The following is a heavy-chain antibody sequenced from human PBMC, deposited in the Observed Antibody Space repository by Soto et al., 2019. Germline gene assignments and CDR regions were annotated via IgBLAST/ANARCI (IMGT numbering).Heavy chain of an antibody. CDR2: IKSKTDGGTT. CDR3: TTRIGGTTYGWFDP. J-gene: IGHJ5*02. V-gene: IGHV3-15*01. Sequence: EVQLVESGGGLVKPGGSLRLSCAASGFTFSNAWMSWVRQAPGKGLEWVGRIKSKTDGGTTDYAAPVKGRFTISRDDSKNTLYLQMNSLKTEDTAVYYCTTRIGGTTYGWFDPWGQGTLVTVSS. CDR1: GFTFSNAW. D-gene: IGHD1-7*01.